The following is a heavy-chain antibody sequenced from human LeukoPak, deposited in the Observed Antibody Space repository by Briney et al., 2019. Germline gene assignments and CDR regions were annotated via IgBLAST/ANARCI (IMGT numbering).Heavy chain of an antibody. D-gene: IGHD3-22*01. Sequence: RSQTLSLTCTVSGGSISSGSYYWHWIRQPAGKGLGYIGRIYTSGSTNYNPSLKSRVTISLDTSKNQFSRKLSSVTAADTAVYYCARWVYHFDSSGYPGGIAFDIWGQGTMVTVSS. CDR1: GGSISSGSYY. V-gene: IGHV4-61*02. J-gene: IGHJ3*02. CDR2: IYTSGST. CDR3: ARWVYHFDSSGYPGGIAFDI.